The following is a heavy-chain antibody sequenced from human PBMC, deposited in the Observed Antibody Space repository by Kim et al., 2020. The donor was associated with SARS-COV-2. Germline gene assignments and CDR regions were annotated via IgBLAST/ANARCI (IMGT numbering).Heavy chain of an antibody. CDR1: GFTFSSFA. J-gene: IGHJ4*02. CDR2: ISSDGSNK. V-gene: IGHV3-30*04. CDR3: AREATVFYFDS. Sequence: GGSLRLSCAASGFTFSSFAIHWVRQAPGKGLEWVAVISSDGSNKYYTDSVKGRFTISRDNSRNTVYLQMSSLRGEDTAMYFCAREATVFYFDSWGQGTL. D-gene: IGHD2-21*02.